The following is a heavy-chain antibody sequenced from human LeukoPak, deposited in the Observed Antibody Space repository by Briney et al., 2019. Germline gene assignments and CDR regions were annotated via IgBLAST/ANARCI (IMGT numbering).Heavy chain of an antibody. CDR1: GGSVSSGSYY. Sequence: SETLSLTCTVSGGSVSSGSYYWSWIRQPPGKGLEWIGYIYYSGSTNYNPSLKSRVTISVDTSKNQFSLKLSSVTAADTAVYYRARDTYSGYDEEYYFDYWGQGTLVTVSS. CDR3: ARDTYSGYDEEYYFDY. J-gene: IGHJ4*02. CDR2: IYYSGST. V-gene: IGHV4-61*01. D-gene: IGHD5-12*01.